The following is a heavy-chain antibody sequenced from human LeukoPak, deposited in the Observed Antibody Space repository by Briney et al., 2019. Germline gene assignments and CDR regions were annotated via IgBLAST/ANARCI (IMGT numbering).Heavy chain of an antibody. CDR3: ARDWNPPSDSQAFDI. CDR2: IIPIFGTA. Sequence: SVKVSCKASGGTFSSYAISWVRQAPGQGLEWMGGIIPIFGTANYAQKFQGRVTITADESTSTAYMELSSLRAEDTAVYYCARDWNPPSDSQAFDIWGQGTMVTVSS. D-gene: IGHD1-1*01. CDR1: GGTFSSYA. J-gene: IGHJ3*02. V-gene: IGHV1-69*01.